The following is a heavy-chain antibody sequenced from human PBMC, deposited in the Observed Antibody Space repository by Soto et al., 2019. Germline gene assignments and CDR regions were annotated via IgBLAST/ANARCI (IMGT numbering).Heavy chain of an antibody. CDR1: GYTFTSYA. J-gene: IGHJ4*02. CDR2: INAGNGNT. D-gene: IGHD2-2*01. V-gene: IGHV1-3*01. Sequence: ASVKVSCKASGYTFTSYAMHWVRQAPGQRLEWMGWINAGNGNTKYSQKFQGRVTITRDTSASTAYMELSSLRSEDTAVYYCARDGGIVVVPAVMGDYWGQGTLVTVSS. CDR3: ARDGGIVVVPAVMGDY.